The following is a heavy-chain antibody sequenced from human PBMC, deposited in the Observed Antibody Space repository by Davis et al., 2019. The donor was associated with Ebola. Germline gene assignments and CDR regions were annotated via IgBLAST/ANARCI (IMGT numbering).Heavy chain of an antibody. V-gene: IGHV1-2*06. D-gene: IGHD6-25*01. CDR3: AAHSSRYTDVDY. J-gene: IGHJ4*02. CDR1: GYTFTGNY. CDR2: INPNSGGT. Sequence: ASVKVSCKASGYTFTGNYIQWVRQAPGQGLEWMGRINPNSGGTNYAQKFQGRVTMSRDTSTSTAYMELSSLRSEDTAVYYCAAHSSRYTDVDYWGQGTLVTVSS.